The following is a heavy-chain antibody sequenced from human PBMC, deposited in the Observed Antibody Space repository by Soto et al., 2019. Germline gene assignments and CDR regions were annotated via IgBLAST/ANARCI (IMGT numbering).Heavy chain of an antibody. Sequence: SETLSLTCTVSGDSMSTYYWHWIRQSAEKGLEWIGRISATGTTTYIPSLKSRITLSVDTSNNEFSLNLKLVTAAETAVYFCERDQSGPADFWGPRTLVTVS. CDR3: ERDQSGPADF. J-gene: IGHJ3*01. CDR2: ISATGTT. D-gene: IGHD7-27*01. V-gene: IGHV4-4*07. CDR1: GDSMSTYY.